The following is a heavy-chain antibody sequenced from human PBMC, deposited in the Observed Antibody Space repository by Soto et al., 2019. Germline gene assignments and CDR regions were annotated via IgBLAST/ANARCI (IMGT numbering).Heavy chain of an antibody. D-gene: IGHD3-22*01. CDR2: ISFDGSKR. J-gene: IGHJ4*02. CDR1: GFTFNSYG. Sequence: GSLRLSCAASGFTFNSYGIHWVRQAPGKGLEWVTLISFDGSKRYYADSVKDRFTISRDNSKNTLYLQMNSLRAEDTAVYYCAKDHVAGHGSGNYYSSGFDSWGQGTLVTVSS. CDR3: AKDHVAGHGSGNYYSSGFDS. V-gene: IGHV3-30*18.